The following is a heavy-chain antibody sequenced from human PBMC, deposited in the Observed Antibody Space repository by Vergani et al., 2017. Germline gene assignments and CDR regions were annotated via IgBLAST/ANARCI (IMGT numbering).Heavy chain of an antibody. CDR3: ARVPYGDFYPIDY. CDR2: IWYDGSQY. J-gene: IGHJ4*02. D-gene: IGHD4-17*01. V-gene: IGHV3-33*01. Sequence: QVHLVESGGGLVQPGRSVRLSCAASGFTLSKHGMHWVCQAPGKGLEWGAIIWYDGSQYNYADSVKGRFSVSRDNSKNTVYLQMNSLGAEDTAVYYCARVPYGDFYPIDYWGQGTLVTVAS. CDR1: GFTLSKHG.